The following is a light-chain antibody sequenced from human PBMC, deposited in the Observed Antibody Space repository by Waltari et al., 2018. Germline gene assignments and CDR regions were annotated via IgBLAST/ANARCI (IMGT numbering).Light chain of an antibody. J-gene: IGLJ3*02. V-gene: IGLV2-11*01. Sequence: QSALTQPRSVSGSPGQSVTISCTGTSSDIGGYNYVSWYQQLPGKAPKGMIYDVDKRPTGVPDRFSGSKSGNTASLTISGLQPEDEANYYCCSYPGTFWVFGGGTKLTVL. CDR3: CSYPGTFWV. CDR1: SSDIGGYNY. CDR2: DVD.